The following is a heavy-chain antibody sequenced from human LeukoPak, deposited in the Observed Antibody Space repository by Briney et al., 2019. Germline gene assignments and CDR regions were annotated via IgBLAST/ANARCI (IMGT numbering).Heavy chain of an antibody. CDR3: ARAKPKNMVRGLIMRRESRYYFDY. J-gene: IGHJ4*02. D-gene: IGHD3-10*01. CDR1: GFTFRRSG. Sequence: GGSLRLSCAASGFTFRRSGMSWVRQAPGKGLEWVSAISGSGGSTYYADSVKGRFTISRDNSKSTLYIQMNSLRAEDTAVYYCARAKPKNMVRGLIMRRESRYYFDYWGQGTLVTVSS. V-gene: IGHV3-23*01. CDR2: ISGSGGST.